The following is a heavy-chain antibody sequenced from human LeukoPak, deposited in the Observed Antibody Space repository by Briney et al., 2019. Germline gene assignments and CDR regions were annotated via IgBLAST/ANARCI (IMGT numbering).Heavy chain of an antibody. V-gene: IGHV3-72*01. Sequence: GGSLTLSCAASGFTFSDHYMDWVRHAPGRGLEWVGRSRNKVNSYTTTYAASVRGRFTISRYDSQKSLYLHMNSLKTEDTAVYYCVLGITTISVLDNWGQGTLVTVSS. D-gene: IGHD5-24*01. J-gene: IGHJ4*02. CDR2: SRNKVNSYTT. CDR1: GFTFSDHY. CDR3: VLGITTISVLDN.